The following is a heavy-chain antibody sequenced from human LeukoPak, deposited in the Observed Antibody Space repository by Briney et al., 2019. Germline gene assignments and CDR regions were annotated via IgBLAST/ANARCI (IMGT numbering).Heavy chain of an antibody. J-gene: IGHJ4*02. Sequence: ASVRVSCKASGYSFTSNYIHWVRQAPGQGLEWMGMIYPRDGSTSYAQRFQDRVTVTRDTSTSTVHMELSGLRSEDAAVYYCARDQEGFDYWGQGTLVTVSS. CDR3: ARDQEGFDY. CDR1: GYSFTSNY. CDR2: IYPRDGST. V-gene: IGHV1-46*01.